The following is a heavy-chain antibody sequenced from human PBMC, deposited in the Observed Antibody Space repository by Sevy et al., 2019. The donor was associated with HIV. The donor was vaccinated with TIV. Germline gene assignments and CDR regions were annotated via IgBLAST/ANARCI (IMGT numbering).Heavy chain of an antibody. Sequence: GGSLRLSCEAFGFSFSNYGMHWVRQAPGKGPEWVSSIRLDGNDKQYADSVKGRFTISRDNSKNTLNLQMNSLRAEDTAVYYCARDPGYSGYDWGALTYYFDYWSQGTLVTVSS. CDR2: IRLDGNDK. D-gene: IGHD5-12*01. CDR1: GFSFSNYG. J-gene: IGHJ4*02. CDR3: ARDPGYSGYDWGALTYYFDY. V-gene: IGHV3-30*02.